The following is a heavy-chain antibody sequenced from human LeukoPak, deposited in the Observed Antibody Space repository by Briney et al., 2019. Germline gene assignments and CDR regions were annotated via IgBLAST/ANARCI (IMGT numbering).Heavy chain of an antibody. J-gene: IGHJ4*02. CDR2: IKEDGSDK. D-gene: IGHD2-15*01. CDR1: GFTFSSSW. Sequence: GGSLRLSCAASGFTFSSSWMTWVRQAPGKGLEWVANIKEDGSDKYYVDSVKSRFTISRDNARNSLYLQMNSLRAEDTAVYYCARDQRASPAAADYWGQGTLVTVSS. V-gene: IGHV3-7*01. CDR3: ARDQRASPAAADY.